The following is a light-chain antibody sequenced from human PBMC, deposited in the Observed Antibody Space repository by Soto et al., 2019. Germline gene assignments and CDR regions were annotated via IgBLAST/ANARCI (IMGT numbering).Light chain of an antibody. CDR3: QQYGSFPIT. CDR1: QSVSSSY. Sequence: EIVLTQSPGTLSLSPGERVIVCCRASQSVSSSYLAWYQQKPGQTPRLLIYGASSRATGTPDRFSGSGSGTDFTLTISRLEPEDFAVYYCQQYGSFPITFGQGTRLEIK. J-gene: IGKJ5*01. CDR2: GAS. V-gene: IGKV3-20*01.